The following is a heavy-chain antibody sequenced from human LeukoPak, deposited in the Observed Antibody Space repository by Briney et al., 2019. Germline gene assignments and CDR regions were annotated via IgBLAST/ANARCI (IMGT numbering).Heavy chain of an antibody. J-gene: IGHJ4*02. CDR2: IYYSGST. CDR3: ARVTPAALSGSPPTFDY. Sequence: PSETLSLTCTVSGGSISSSSYYWGWIRQPPGKGLEWIGSIYYSGSTYYNPSLKSRVTISVDTSKNQFSLKLSSVTAADTAVYYCARVTPAALSGSPPTFDYWGQGTLVTVSS. D-gene: IGHD1-26*01. CDR1: GGSISSSSYY. V-gene: IGHV4-39*07.